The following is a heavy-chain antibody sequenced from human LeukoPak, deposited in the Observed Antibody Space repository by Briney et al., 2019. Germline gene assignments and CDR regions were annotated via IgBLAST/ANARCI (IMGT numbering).Heavy chain of an antibody. V-gene: IGHV4-34*01. CDR2: INHSGST. D-gene: IGHD3-10*01. CDR3: AREFMARDFGWFDP. Sequence: SETLSLTCAVYGGSFSGYYWSWIRQPPGKGLEWIGEINHSGSTNYNPSLKSRVTISVDTSKNQFSLRLSSVTAADTAVYYCAREFMARDFGWFDPWGQGTLVTVSS. CDR1: GGSFSGYY. J-gene: IGHJ5*02.